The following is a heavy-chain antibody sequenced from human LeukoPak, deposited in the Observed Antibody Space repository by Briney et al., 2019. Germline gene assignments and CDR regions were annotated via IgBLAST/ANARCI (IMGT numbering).Heavy chain of an antibody. Sequence: PRASVKVSCKASGYTFTSYGISRVRQAPGQGLEWMGWISAYNGNTNYAQKLQGRVTMTTDTSTSTAYMELRSLRSDDTAVYYCARDYFPTLRYFDQKGGIRHAFDIWGQGTKVTVSS. CDR3: ARDYFPTLRYFDQKGGIRHAFDI. CDR1: GYTFTSYG. V-gene: IGHV1-18*01. CDR2: ISAYNGNT. J-gene: IGHJ3*02. D-gene: IGHD3-9*01.